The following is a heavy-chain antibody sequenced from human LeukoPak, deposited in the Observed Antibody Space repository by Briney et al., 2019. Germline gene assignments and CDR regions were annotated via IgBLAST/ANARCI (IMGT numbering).Heavy chain of an antibody. V-gene: IGHV4-30-4*01. D-gene: IGHD3-10*01. CDR2: IYYSGST. CDR3: ARDAVGGTMVRGVIDY. Sequence: SETLSLTCTVSGGSISSGDYYWSWIRQPPGKGLEWIGYIYYSGSTYYNPSLKSRVTISVDTSKNQFSLKLSSVTAADTAVYYCARDAVGGTMVRGVIDYWGQGTLVTVSS. J-gene: IGHJ4*02. CDR1: GGSISSGDYY.